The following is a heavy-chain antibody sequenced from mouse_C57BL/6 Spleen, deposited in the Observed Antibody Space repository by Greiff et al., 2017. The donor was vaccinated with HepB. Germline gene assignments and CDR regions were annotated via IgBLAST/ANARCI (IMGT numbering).Heavy chain of an antibody. CDR3: AREVDY. Sequence: VQLQQPGAALVKPGASVKLSCKASGYTFTSYWMQWVKQRPGQGLEWIGEIDPSDSYTNYNQKFKGKATLTVDTSSSTAYMQLSSLTSEDSAVYYCAREVDYWGQGTTLTVSS. J-gene: IGHJ2*01. V-gene: IGHV1-50*01. CDR1: GYTFTSYW. CDR2: IDPSDSYT.